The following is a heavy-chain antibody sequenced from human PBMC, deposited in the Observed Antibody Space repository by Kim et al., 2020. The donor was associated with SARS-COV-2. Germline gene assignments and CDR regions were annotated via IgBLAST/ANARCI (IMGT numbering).Heavy chain of an antibody. Sequence: KNYADSVKGRFTISRDKSKNTLYLQMNSLGAEDTAVYYCARAGADWGVDYWGQGTLVAVSS. CDR2: K. V-gene: IGHV3-33*01. D-gene: IGHD3-9*01. J-gene: IGHJ4*02. CDR3: ARAGADWGVDY.